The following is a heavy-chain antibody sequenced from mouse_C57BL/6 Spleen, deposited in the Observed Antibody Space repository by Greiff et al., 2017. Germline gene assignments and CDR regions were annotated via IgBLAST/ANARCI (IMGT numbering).Heavy chain of an antibody. CDR1: GYTFTSYW. CDR3: ARQGWYYAMDD. V-gene: IGHV1-64*01. J-gene: IGHJ4*01. Sequence: QVQLQQPGAELVKPGASVKLSCKASGYTFTSYWMHWVKQRPGQGLEWIGMIHPNSGSTNYNEKFKSKATLTVDKSSSTAYMQLSSLTSEDSAVYYCARQGWYYAMDDWGQGTSVTVSS. CDR2: IHPNSGST. D-gene: IGHD3-3*01.